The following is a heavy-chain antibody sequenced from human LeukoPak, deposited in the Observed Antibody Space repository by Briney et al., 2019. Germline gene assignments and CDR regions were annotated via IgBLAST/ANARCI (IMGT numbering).Heavy chain of an antibody. CDR3: ARPQEEDGYNYNWAFDY. CDR1: GYTFTGYY. D-gene: IGHD5-24*01. Sequence: ASVKVSCKASGYTFTGYYMHWVRQAPGQGLEWMGWINPNSGGTNYAQKFQGRVTMTRDTSTTTAYTELRSLRSDDTAVYYCARPQEEDGYNYNWAFDYWGQGTLVTVSS. J-gene: IGHJ4*02. CDR2: INPNSGGT. V-gene: IGHV1-2*02.